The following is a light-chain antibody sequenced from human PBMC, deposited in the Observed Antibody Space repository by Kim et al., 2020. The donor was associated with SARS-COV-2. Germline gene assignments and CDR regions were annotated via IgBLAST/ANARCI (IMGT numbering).Light chain of an antibody. CDR3: HQRGSWPPPLT. CDR1: HSIDIS. CDR2: DAA. J-gene: IGKJ4*02. Sequence: PGESATLSCRASHSIDISLAWYQQPPGQPPRLLLYDAAVTTAGIRDECSGGGSGTDFTIPTSSLAPDDDAIEYCHQRGSWPPPLTFGGGTKVDIK. V-gene: IGKV3-11*01.